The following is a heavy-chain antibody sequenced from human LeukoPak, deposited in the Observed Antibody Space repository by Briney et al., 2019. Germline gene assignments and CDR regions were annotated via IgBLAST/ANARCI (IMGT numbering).Heavy chain of an antibody. CDR3: ARADPSQSYYSHPIDY. D-gene: IGHD3-10*01. J-gene: IGHJ4*02. CDR1: GGSISSGGYY. Sequence: PSETLSLTCTVSGGSISSGGYYWSWIRQHPGKGLEWIGYIYYSGSTYYNPSLKSRVTISVDTSKNQFSLKLSSVTAADTAVYYCARADPSQSYYSHPIDYWGQGTLVTVSS. CDR2: IYYSGST. V-gene: IGHV4-31*03.